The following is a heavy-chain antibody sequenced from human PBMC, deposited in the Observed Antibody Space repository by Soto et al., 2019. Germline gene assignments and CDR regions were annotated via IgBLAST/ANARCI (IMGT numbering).Heavy chain of an antibody. J-gene: IGHJ6*02. Sequence: GESLKISCKGSGYSFTSYWIGWLRQMPGKGLEWMGIIYPGDSDTRYSPSFQGQVTISADKSISTAYLQWSSLKASDTAMYYCASGYYDSSGYPLYGMDVWGQGTTVTVS. CDR2: IYPGDSDT. V-gene: IGHV5-51*01. CDR3: ASGYYDSSGYPLYGMDV. D-gene: IGHD3-22*01. CDR1: GYSFTSYW.